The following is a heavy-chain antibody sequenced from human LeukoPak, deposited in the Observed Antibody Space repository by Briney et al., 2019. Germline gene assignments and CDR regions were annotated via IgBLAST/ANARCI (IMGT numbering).Heavy chain of an antibody. CDR2: IGSSGSII. J-gene: IGHJ4*02. V-gene: IGHV3-11*01. D-gene: IGHD3-22*01. CDR1: GFTFSDYS. Sequence: GGSLRLSCAASGFTFSDYSMNWIRQAPGKGLEWVSYIGSSGSIIYYADSVKGRLTISRDNAKNLLYLQMNSLRAEDTAVYYCAIYDSSGTFDYWGQGTLVTVSS. CDR3: AIYDSSGTFDY.